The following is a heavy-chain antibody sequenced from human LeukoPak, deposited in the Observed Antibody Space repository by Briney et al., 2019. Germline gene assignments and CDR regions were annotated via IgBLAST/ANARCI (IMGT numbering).Heavy chain of an antibody. V-gene: IGHV1-24*01. J-gene: IGHJ4*02. CDR2: FDPEDGET. CDR3: ATDRYGGRFPFDY. Sequence: GASVKVSCKVSGYTLTELSMHWVRQAPGKGLEWMGGFDPEDGETIYAQKFQGRVTMIEDTSTDTAYMELSSLRSEDTAVYYCATDRYGGRFPFDYWGQGTLVTVSS. CDR1: GYTLTELS. D-gene: IGHD2-15*01.